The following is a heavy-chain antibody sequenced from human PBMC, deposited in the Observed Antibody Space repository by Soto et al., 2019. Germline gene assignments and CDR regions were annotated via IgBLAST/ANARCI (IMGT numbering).Heavy chain of an antibody. CDR1: GGTFSSYA. D-gene: IGHD1-26*01. Sequence: SVKVSCKASGGTFSSYAISWVRQARGQRLEWIGWIVVHSGNTNYAQNFQERVTIIRDMSTSTANLELSSLKSEDTAVYYCAAESVGATSYYYGMDVWGQGTTVTAP. V-gene: IGHV1-58*02. J-gene: IGHJ6*02. CDR3: AAESVGATSYYYGMDV. CDR2: IVVHSGNT.